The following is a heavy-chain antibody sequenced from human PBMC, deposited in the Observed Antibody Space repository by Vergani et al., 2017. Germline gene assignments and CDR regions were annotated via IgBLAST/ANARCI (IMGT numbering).Heavy chain of an antibody. D-gene: IGHD6-13*01. CDR1: GGSISSGSYY. Sequence: QVQLQESGPGLVKPSQTLSLTCTVSGGSISSGSYYWSWIRQPAGKGLEWIGRIYTSGSTNYNPSLKSRVTISVDTSKNQFSLKLSSVTAADTAVYYCAREAPRGYSRLWGQGTLVTVSS. CDR2: IYTSGST. V-gene: IGHV4-61*02. J-gene: IGHJ4*02. CDR3: AREAPRGYSRL.